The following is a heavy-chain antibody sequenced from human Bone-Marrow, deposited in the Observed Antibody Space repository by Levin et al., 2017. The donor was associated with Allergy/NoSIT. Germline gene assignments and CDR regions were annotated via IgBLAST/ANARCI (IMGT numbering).Heavy chain of an antibody. CDR1: GYTFTSYY. D-gene: IGHD5-18*01. Sequence: GESLKISCKASGYTFTSYYMHWVRQAPGQGLEWMGIINPSGGSTSYAQKFQGRVTMTRDTSTSTVYMELSSLRSEDTAVYYCARVAAMVNPLLGYWGQGTLVTVSS. V-gene: IGHV1-46*01. CDR2: INPSGGST. CDR3: ARVAAMVNPLLGY. J-gene: IGHJ4*02.